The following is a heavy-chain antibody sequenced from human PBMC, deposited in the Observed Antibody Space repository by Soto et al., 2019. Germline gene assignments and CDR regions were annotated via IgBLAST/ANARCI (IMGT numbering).Heavy chain of an antibody. V-gene: IGHV1-2*02. CDR3: ARSWRPLEIVSGVFDY. CDR2: INPNSGGT. D-gene: IGHD6-13*01. Sequence: ASVKVSCKASGYTFTGYYMHWVRQAPGQGLEWMGWINPNSGGTNYAQKFQGRVTMTRDTSISTAYMELSRLRSDDTAVYYCARSWRPLEIVSGVFDYWGQGTLVTVSS. CDR1: GYTFTGYY. J-gene: IGHJ4*02.